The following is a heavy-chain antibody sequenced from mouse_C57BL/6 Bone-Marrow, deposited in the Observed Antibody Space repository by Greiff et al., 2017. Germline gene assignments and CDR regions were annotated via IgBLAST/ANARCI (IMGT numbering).Heavy chain of an antibody. J-gene: IGHJ2*01. D-gene: IGHD2-3*01. CDR2: ISSGSSTI. CDR1: GFTFSDYG. CDR3: ARDGYYGKSRFDY. Sequence: EVQRVESGGGLVKPGGSLKLSCAASGFTFSDYGMHWVRQAPEKGLEWVAYISSGSSTIYYADTVKGRFTISRDNAKNTLFLQMTSLRSEDTAMYYWARDGYYGKSRFDYWGQGTTLTVSS. V-gene: IGHV5-17*01.